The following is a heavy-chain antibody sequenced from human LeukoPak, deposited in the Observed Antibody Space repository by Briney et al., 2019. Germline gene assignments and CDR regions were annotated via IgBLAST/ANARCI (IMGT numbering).Heavy chain of an antibody. CDR3: ARGMKFRDYGDPPNAFDI. D-gene: IGHD4-17*01. J-gene: IGHJ3*02. Sequence: SETLSLTCAVYGGSFSGYYWSWIRQPPGKGLEWIGEINHSGSTNYNPSLKSRVTISVDTSKNQFSLKLSSVTAADTAVYYCARGMKFRDYGDPPNAFDIWGQGTMVTVSS. CDR1: GGSFSGYY. V-gene: IGHV4-34*01. CDR2: INHSGST.